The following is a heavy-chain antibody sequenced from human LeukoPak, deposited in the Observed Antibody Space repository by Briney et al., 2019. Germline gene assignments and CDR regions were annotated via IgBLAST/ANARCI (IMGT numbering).Heavy chain of an antibody. D-gene: IGHD3-3*01. CDR3: AREGGSYYDFWSGYYENFDY. CDR2: IKQDGSEK. V-gene: IGHV3-7*01. J-gene: IGHJ4*02. CDR1: GFTFSSYW. Sequence: GGSLRLPCAASGFTFSSYWMSWVRQAPGKGLEWVANIKQDGSEKYYVDSVKGRFTISRDNAKNSLYLQMNSLRAEDTAVYYCAREGGSYYDFWSGYYENFDYWGQGTLVTVSS.